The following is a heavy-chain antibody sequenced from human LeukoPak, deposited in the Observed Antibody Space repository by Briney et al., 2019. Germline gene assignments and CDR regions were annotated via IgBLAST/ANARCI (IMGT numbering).Heavy chain of an antibody. V-gene: IGHV4-30-2*01. CDR3: ARQYYYGSGSYLPYLDY. Sequence: SETLSLTCAVSGGSISSGGYSWSWIRQPPGKGLEWIGYIYHSGSTYYKPSLKSRVTISADRSKNQFSLKLSYVTAADTDVYYCARQYYYGSGSYLPYLDYWGQGTLVIVSS. D-gene: IGHD3-10*01. J-gene: IGHJ4*02. CDR1: GGSISSGGYS. CDR2: IYHSGST.